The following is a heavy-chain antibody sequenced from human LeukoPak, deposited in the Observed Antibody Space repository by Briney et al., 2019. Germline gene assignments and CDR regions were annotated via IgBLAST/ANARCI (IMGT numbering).Heavy chain of an antibody. Sequence: SETLSLTCTVSGGSISSYYWSWIRQPAGKGLEWIGRIYTSGSTNYNPSLKSRVTMSVDTSKNQFSLKLSSVTAADTAVYYCARHRYCTNGVCYYGWFDPWGQGTLVTVSS. CDR1: GGSISSYY. CDR2: IYTSGST. D-gene: IGHD2-8*01. J-gene: IGHJ5*02. CDR3: ARHRYCTNGVCYYGWFDP. V-gene: IGHV4-4*07.